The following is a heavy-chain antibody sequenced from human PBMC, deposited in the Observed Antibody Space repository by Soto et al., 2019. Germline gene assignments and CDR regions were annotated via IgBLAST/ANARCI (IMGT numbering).Heavy chain of an antibody. CDR1: GASISSNF. D-gene: IGHD6-19*01. CDR2: IYFGGTT. V-gene: IGHV4-59*01. J-gene: IGHJ6*02. Sequence: SETLSLTCSVSGASISSNFWSWVRQPPGKGLEWIGYIYFGGTTQSNPSLKSRATISLDTSKNQFTLKLSSVTAADTAVYYCARASGWYGSYYYGMDVWGQGTTVTVSS. CDR3: ARASGWYGSYYYGMDV.